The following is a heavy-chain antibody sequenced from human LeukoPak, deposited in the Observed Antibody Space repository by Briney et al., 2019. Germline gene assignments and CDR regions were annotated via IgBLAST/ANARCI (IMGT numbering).Heavy chain of an antibody. CDR1: GFTFSNYG. CDR2: IWYDGSIK. J-gene: IGHJ4*02. Sequence: GRSLRLSCAASGFTFSNYGMHWVRQAPGKGLEWVALIWYDGSIKYYADSVKGRFTISRDNSKNTLYLQMNSLRAEDTAVFFCARGTEGLFDYWGQGTLVTVSS. CDR3: ARGTEGLFDY. V-gene: IGHV3-33*01. D-gene: IGHD3/OR15-3a*01.